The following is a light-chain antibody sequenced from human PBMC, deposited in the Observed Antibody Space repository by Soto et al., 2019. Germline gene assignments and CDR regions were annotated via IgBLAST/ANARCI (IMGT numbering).Light chain of an antibody. V-gene: IGKV3-15*01. CDR1: QSVSSN. CDR3: QPYNNWPLT. Sequence: IVISQSPSTVSVSTGERATLSCRASQSVSSNLAWDQQKPGQAPRLLIYGASTRATGIPARFSGSGSGTEFTLTINSLQSEDFAVYYCQPYNNWPLTFGGGTKVDIK. CDR2: GAS. J-gene: IGKJ4*01.